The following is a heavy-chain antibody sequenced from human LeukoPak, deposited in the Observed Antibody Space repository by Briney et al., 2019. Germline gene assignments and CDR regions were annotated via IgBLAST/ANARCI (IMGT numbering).Heavy chain of an antibody. J-gene: IGHJ4*02. CDR2: FRSSSSYI. CDR3: ARGSRIVGAPPDY. D-gene: IGHD1-26*01. Sequence: GGSLRLSFSASGFIFSSFTSNWVPQAPGKGLGLVSSFRSSSSYIYSGDSVQGRFTISRDNAKNSLYLQMNSMRAEDTAVYYCARGSRIVGAPPDYWGQGILVTVSS. V-gene: IGHV3-21*01. CDR1: GFIFSSFT.